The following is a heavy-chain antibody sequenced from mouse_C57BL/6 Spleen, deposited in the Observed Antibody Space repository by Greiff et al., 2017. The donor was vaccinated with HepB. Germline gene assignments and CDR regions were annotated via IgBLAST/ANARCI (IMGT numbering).Heavy chain of an antibody. D-gene: IGHD1-1*01. J-gene: IGHJ4*01. Sequence: EVQLVESGGGLVKPGGSLKLSCAASGFTFSDYGMHWVRQAPEKGLEWVAYISSGSSTIYYADTVKGRFTISRDNAKNTLFLQMTSLRSEDTAMSYCASEDYYGSSYPYAMDYWGQGTSVTVSS. CDR3: ASEDYYGSSYPYAMDY. V-gene: IGHV5-17*01. CDR2: ISSGSSTI. CDR1: GFTFSDYG.